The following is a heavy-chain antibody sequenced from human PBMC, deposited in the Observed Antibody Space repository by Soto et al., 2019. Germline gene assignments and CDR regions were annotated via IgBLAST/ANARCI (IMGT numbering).Heavy chain of an antibody. D-gene: IGHD3-22*01. CDR1: GFTFSTYS. CDR3: AGYDSSGYYWPYYYYGMDV. Sequence: GGSLRLSCAASGFTFSTYSMNWVRQAPGKGLDWVSSISSSSSYIYYADSVKGRFTISRDNAKNSLYLQMNSLRAEDTAVYYCAGYDSSGYYWPYYYYGMDVWGQGTTVTVSS. V-gene: IGHV3-21*01. CDR2: ISSSSSYI. J-gene: IGHJ6*02.